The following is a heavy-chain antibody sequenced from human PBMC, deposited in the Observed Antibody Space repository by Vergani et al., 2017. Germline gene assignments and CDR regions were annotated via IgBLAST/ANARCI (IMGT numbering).Heavy chain of an antibody. Sequence: QVQLQQWGAGLLKPSETLSLTCAVYGGSFSGYYWSWIRQPPGKGLEWIGEINHSGSTNYNPSLKSRVTISVDTSKNQFSLKLSSVTAANTAVYYCARGTQPPWGYYYYNYMDVWGKGTTVTVSS. J-gene: IGHJ6*03. CDR3: ARGTQPPWGYYYYNYMDV. CDR2: INHSGST. CDR1: GGSFSGYY. V-gene: IGHV4-34*01. D-gene: IGHD7-27*01.